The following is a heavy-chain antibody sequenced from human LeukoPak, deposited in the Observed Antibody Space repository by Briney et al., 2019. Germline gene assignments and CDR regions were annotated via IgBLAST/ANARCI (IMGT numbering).Heavy chain of an antibody. Sequence: SETLSLTCTVSGGSISSSSYYWGWIRQPPGKGLEWIGSIYYSGSTYYNPSLKSRVTISVDTSKNQFSLKLSSVTAADTAVYYCARVGGYDYHFDYWGQGTLVTVSS. D-gene: IGHD5-12*01. J-gene: IGHJ4*02. CDR2: IYYSGST. CDR1: GGSISSSSYY. CDR3: ARVGGYDYHFDY. V-gene: IGHV4-39*07.